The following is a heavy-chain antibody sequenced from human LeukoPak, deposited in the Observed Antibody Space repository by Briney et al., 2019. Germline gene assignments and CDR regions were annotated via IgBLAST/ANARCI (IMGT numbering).Heavy chain of an antibody. V-gene: IGHV3-30*18. D-gene: IGHD4-17*01. J-gene: IGHJ4*02. CDR1: GFTFNSYG. Sequence: GGSLRLSCAASGFTFNSYGMHWVRQAPGKGLEWVAVISYDGGDKYYADAVKGRFTISRDNSKNTLYLQMNSLRAEDTAVYYCAKDFADYGDYENYFDYWGQGTLVTVSS. CDR2: ISYDGGDK. CDR3: AKDFADYGDYENYFDY.